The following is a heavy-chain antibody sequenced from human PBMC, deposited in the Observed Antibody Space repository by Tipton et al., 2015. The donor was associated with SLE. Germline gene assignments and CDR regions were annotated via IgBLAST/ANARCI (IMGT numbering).Heavy chain of an antibody. CDR2: ISWDGGST. Sequence: GSLRLSCAASGFTFDDYAVHWVRQAPGKGLEWVSLISWDGGSTYYADSVKGRFTISRDNSKNSLYLQMNSLRAEDTAVYYCARGPSSYYYDSSGQFGYWGQGTLVTVSS. V-gene: IGHV3-43D*04. CDR1: GFTFDDYA. CDR3: ARGPSSYYYDSSGQFGY. J-gene: IGHJ4*02. D-gene: IGHD3-22*01.